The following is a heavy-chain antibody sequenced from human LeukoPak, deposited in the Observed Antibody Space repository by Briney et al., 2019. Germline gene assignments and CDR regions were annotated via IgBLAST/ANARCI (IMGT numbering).Heavy chain of an antibody. V-gene: IGHV1-8*03. CDR1: GYTFTNYH. CDR2: INPDTGDK. Sequence: GASVKVSCKASGYTFTNYHINWGRQASGQGLEWMTWINPDTGDKGYARKFQDRVTITTDTSISTAYMELSSLSSEDTAVYFCARTTSMTASGYDYWGQGTLVTVSS. CDR3: ARTTSMTASGYDY. J-gene: IGHJ4*02. D-gene: IGHD2-21*02.